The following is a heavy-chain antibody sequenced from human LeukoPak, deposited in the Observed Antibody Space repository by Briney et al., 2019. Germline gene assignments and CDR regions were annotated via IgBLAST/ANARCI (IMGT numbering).Heavy chain of an antibody. V-gene: IGHV4-34*01. CDR2: INHSGST. J-gene: IGHJ4*02. D-gene: IGHD3-3*01. Sequence: SETLSLTCAVYGGSFSGYYWSWIRQPPGKGLEWIGEINHSGSTNYNPSLKSRVTISVDTSKNQFSLKLSSVTAADTAVYYCARVPLITIFGVVIISGSDDYWGQGTLVTVSS. CDR3: ARVPLITIFGVVIISGSDDY. CDR1: GGSFSGYY.